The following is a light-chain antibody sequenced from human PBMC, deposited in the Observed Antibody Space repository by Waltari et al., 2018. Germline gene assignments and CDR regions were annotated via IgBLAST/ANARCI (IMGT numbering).Light chain of an antibody. CDR2: SDT. CDR3: QSYDRSLSGSV. Sequence: QSVLTQPPSVSGAPGQRVTISCTGSSSNLGAGYDVHWYQHFPGAGPKRIIYSDTHRPSGVPDRFAGSKSCTSDSLAVTGIQADDEADYYCQSYDRSLSGSVFGGGTKLTVL. J-gene: IGLJ3*02. V-gene: IGLV1-40*01. CDR1: SSNLGAGYD.